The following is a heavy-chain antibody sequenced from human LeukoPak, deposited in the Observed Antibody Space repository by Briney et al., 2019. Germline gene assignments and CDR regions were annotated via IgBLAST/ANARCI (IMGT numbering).Heavy chain of an antibody. V-gene: IGHV3-43*02. D-gene: IGHD5-18*01. CDR1: GFTFDDYA. Sequence: GGSLRLSCAASGFTFDDYAMHWVRQAPGKGLEWVSLISGDGGSTYYADSVKGRFTISRDNSKNSLYLQMNNLRTEDTALYYCAKEGGYSYGYVVYFDYWGQGTLVTVSS. CDR2: ISGDGGST. CDR3: AKEGGYSYGYVVYFDY. J-gene: IGHJ4*02.